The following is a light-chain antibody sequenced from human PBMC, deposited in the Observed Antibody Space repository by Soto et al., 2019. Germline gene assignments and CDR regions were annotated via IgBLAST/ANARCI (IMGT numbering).Light chain of an antibody. CDR1: QTVTTNY. CDR3: QQYGSSVFT. V-gene: IGKV3-20*01. CDR2: GAS. J-gene: IGKJ2*01. Sequence: ETVLTQSPGTLSLSPGETATLSCRASQTVTTNYLAWYQQKPDQEPRLLIYGASSRATGIPDRFSGSGSGTEFTLTISRLEPEDFAVYYCQQYGSSVFTFGQGTKLEIK.